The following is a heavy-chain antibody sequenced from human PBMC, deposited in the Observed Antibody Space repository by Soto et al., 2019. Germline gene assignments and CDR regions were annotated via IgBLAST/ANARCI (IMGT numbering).Heavy chain of an antibody. V-gene: IGHV4-59*01. CDR2: IYYSGST. CDR3: ARTPYSSSWYYYMDV. CDR1: GGSISSYY. D-gene: IGHD6-13*01. Sequence: SETLSLTCTVSGGSISSYYWSWIRQPPGKGLEWIGYIYYSGSTNYNPSLKSRVTISVDTSKNQFSLKLSSVTAADTAVYYCARTPYSSSWYYYMDVWGKGTTVTVSS. J-gene: IGHJ6*03.